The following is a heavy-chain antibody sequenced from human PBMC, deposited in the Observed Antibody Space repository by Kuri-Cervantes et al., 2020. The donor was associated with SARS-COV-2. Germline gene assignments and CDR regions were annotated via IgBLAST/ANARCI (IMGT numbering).Heavy chain of an antibody. CDR2: INPNSGGT. Sequence: ASVKVSCKASGYTFTGYYMHWVRRAPGQGLEWMGWINPNSGGTNYAQKFQGRVTMTRDTSISTAYMELSRLRSDDTAVYYCARDLMTTVTTGAFDIWGQGTMVTVSS. CDR3: ARDLMTTVTTGAFDI. D-gene: IGHD4-17*01. J-gene: IGHJ3*02. CDR1: GYTFTGYY. V-gene: IGHV1-2*02.